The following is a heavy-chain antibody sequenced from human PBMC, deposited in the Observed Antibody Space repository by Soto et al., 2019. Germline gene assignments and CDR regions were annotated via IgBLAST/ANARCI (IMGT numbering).Heavy chain of an antibody. CDR3: ARGPAPWLAVLPPEGY. D-gene: IGHD6-19*01. V-gene: IGHV3-30-3*01. J-gene: IGHJ4*02. CDR2: ISYDGSYK. Sequence: QVQLVESGGGVVQPGGSLRLSCAASGFTFSPYSMHWVRQAPGKGLDWVAVISYDGSYKYYADSVKGRFTISRDNSKNTLYLQMNSLRADDTAVYYCARGPAPWLAVLPPEGYWGQGTLVTVSS. CDR1: GFTFSPYS.